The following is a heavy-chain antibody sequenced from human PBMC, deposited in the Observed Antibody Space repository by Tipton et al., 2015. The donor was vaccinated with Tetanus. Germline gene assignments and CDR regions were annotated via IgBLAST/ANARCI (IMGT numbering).Heavy chain of an antibody. CDR3: AREGNTVTTCNWFDP. D-gene: IGHD4-17*01. J-gene: IGHJ5*02. CDR2: IYYSGST. V-gene: IGHV4-30-4*01. Sequence: TLSLTCTVPGGSISSGDYYWSWIRQPPGKGLEWIGYIYYSGSTYYNPSLKSRVTISVDTSKNQFSLKLSSVTAADTAVYYCAREGNTVTTCNWFDPWGQGTLVTVAS. CDR1: GGSISSGDYY.